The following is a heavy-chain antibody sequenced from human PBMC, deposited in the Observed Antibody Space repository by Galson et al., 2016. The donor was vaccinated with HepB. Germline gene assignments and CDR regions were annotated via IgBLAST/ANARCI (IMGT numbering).Heavy chain of an antibody. Sequence: TLSLTCTVSGGSISSGGYYWSWIRQHPGRGLEWLGYIYYGGGTYYNPSLKSRITISVDTSKNQFSLKLTSVTVADTAVYFCARFGVGGRPFDYWGQGTLVTVSS. V-gene: IGHV4-31*03. J-gene: IGHJ4*02. CDR3: ARFGVGGRPFDY. D-gene: IGHD3-10*01. CDR2: IYYGGGT. CDR1: GGSISSGGYY.